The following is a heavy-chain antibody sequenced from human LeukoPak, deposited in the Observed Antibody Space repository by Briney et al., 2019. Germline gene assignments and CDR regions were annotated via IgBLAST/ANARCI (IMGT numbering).Heavy chain of an antibody. V-gene: IGHV6-1*01. CDR1: GDSVSTNSAA. CDR2: TYYRSKWYY. Sequence: SQTLSLTCAISGDSVSTNSAAWNWVRQSPPRGLEWLGRTYYRSKWYYDYAVSVKSRITINPDTSKNQLSLQLNSVTPEDTAVYYCAREGPDAFDIWGQGTMVTVSS. CDR3: AREGPDAFDI. J-gene: IGHJ3*02.